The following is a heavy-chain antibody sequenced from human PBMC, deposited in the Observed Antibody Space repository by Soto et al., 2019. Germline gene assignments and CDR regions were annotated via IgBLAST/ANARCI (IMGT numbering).Heavy chain of an antibody. D-gene: IGHD2-15*01. CDR1: GFTFNHYA. Sequence: QVQLVESGGGVVQPGRSLRLSCAASGFTFNHYAMNWVRQAPGKGLEWVAVISYDGVNKYYAESVKGRFTISRDTSKNTLNLDMNSLRVEDTAVYYCARDGCSGTACYFQFWGQGTLLTVSS. CDR3: ARDGCSGTACYFQF. CDR2: ISYDGVNK. J-gene: IGHJ1*01. V-gene: IGHV3-30-3*01.